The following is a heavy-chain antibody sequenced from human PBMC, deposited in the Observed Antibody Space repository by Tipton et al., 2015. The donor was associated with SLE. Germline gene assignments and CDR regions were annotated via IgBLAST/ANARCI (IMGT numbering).Heavy chain of an antibody. D-gene: IGHD4-17*01. Sequence: TLSLTCAVYGGSFSGYYWSWIRQPPGKGLEWIGEINHSGSTNYNPSLKSRVTISVDTSKNQFSLKLSSVTAADTAVYFCARVRGYGDYVIDYWGQGTLVT. CDR3: ARVRGYGDYVIDY. V-gene: IGHV4-34*09. CDR1: GGSFSGYY. CDR2: INHSGST. J-gene: IGHJ4*02.